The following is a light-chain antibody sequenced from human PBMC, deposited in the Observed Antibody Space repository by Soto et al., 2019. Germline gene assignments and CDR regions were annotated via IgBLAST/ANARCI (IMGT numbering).Light chain of an antibody. J-gene: IGKJ5*01. CDR1: QSVSSN. CDR2: GAS. Sequence: EIVLTQSPAILSVSPGERATLSCRASQSVSSNLAWYQQKPGQAPRLLIYGASTRATGIPARFSGSGSGTEFTLTISSLQSEDFAVYYCQQYNNWPGFGQGTRLEI. V-gene: IGKV3-15*01. CDR3: QQYNNWPG.